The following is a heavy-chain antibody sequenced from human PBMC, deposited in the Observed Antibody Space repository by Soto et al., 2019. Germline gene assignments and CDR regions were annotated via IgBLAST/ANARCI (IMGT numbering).Heavy chain of an antibody. Sequence: SVKVSCKASGGTFSSYAISWVRQAPGQGLEWMGGIIPIFGTANYAQKFQGRVTITADESTSTAYMELSSLRSEDTAVYYCARELQVGYYDSSGYPGYWGQRPLGTVSS. D-gene: IGHD3-22*01. CDR2: IIPIFGTA. J-gene: IGHJ4*02. CDR1: GGTFSSYA. CDR3: ARELQVGYYDSSGYPGY. V-gene: IGHV1-69*13.